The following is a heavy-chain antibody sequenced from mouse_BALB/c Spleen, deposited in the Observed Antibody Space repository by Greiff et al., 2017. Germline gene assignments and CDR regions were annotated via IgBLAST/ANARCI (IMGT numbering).Heavy chain of an antibody. CDR2: ISYSGST. Sequence: EVQLVESGPGLVKPSQSLSLTCTVTGYSITSDYAWTWIRQFPGNKLEWMGYISYSGSTSYNPSLKSRISITRDTSKNQFFLQLNSVTTEDTATYYCAQLGEDAMDYWGQGTSVTVSS. CDR1: GYSITSDYA. D-gene: IGHD4-1*02. V-gene: IGHV3-2*02. CDR3: AQLGEDAMDY. J-gene: IGHJ4*01.